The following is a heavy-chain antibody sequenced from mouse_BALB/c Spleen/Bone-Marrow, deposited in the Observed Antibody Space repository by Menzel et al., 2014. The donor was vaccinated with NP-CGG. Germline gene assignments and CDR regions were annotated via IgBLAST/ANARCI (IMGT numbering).Heavy chain of an antibody. CDR1: GFNIKDTY. D-gene: IGHD1-2*01. Sequence: EVQLVESGAELVRPGASVKLSCTASGFNIKDTYMHWVKQRPEQGLDWIGRIDPANGNTKYDPKFQGKATITADTSSNTAYLQLSSLTSEDTAVYYCARYYYGYYFDYWGQGTTLTVSS. CDR2: IDPANGNT. CDR3: ARYYYGYYFDY. J-gene: IGHJ2*01. V-gene: IGHV14-3*02.